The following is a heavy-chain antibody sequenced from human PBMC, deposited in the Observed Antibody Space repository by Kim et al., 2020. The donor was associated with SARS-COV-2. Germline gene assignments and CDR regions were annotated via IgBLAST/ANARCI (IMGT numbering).Heavy chain of an antibody. V-gene: IGHV3-30*03. J-gene: IGHJ4*02. CDR1: GFTFSSYG. CDR2: ISYDGSNK. Sequence: GGSLRLSCAASGFTFSSYGMHWVRQAPGKGLEWVAVISYDGSNKYYADSVKGRFTISRDNSKNTLYLQMNSLRAEDTAVYYCATSGLITMIVVVIDYWGQGTLVTVSS. CDR3: ATSGLITMIVVVIDY. D-gene: IGHD3-22*01.